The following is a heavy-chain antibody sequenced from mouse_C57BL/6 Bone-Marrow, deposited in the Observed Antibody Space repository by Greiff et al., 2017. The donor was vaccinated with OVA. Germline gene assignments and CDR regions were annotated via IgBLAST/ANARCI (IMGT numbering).Heavy chain of an antibody. J-gene: IGHJ3*01. CDR1: GFNIKDDY. CDR3: TTGGLFAY. CDR2: IDPENGDT. Sequence: VQLQQSGAELVRPGASVKLSCTASGFNIKDDYMHWVKQRPEQGLEWIGWIDPENGDTEYASKFQGKATITADTSSTTAYLQLSSLTSEDTAVYYCTTGGLFAYWGQGTLVTVSA. V-gene: IGHV14-4*01. D-gene: IGHD3-3*01.